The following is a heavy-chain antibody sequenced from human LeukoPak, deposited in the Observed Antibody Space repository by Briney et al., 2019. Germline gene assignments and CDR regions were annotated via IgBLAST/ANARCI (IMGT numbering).Heavy chain of an antibody. CDR1: GGSISCYY. V-gene: IGHV4-4*07. Sequence: SETLSLTYTVCGGSISCYYGSWLRKPGGSGLGWCGRISTNSSTSYNPSLKGQVTMSVDTSKNHFSLKLSSVTAADTAVYYCARTYNNYYYYYMDVWGKGTTVTVSS. CDR3: ARTYNNYYYYYMDV. J-gene: IGHJ6*03. D-gene: IGHD5-24*01. CDR2: ISTNSST.